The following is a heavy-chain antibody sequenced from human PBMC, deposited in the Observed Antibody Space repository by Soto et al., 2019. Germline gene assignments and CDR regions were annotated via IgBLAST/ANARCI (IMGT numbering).Heavy chain of an antibody. CDR2: IYYSGST. J-gene: IGHJ6*02. V-gene: IGHV4-39*07. CDR3: ASSKKYSSSWYEDYYYYYGMDV. Sequence: SETLSLTCTVSGGSISSSSYYWGWIRQPPGKGLEWIGSIYYSGSTNYNPSLKSRVTISVDTSKNQFSLKLSSVTAADTAVYYCASSKKYSSSWYEDYYYYYGMDVWGQGTTVTVSS. CDR1: GGSISSSSYY. D-gene: IGHD6-13*01.